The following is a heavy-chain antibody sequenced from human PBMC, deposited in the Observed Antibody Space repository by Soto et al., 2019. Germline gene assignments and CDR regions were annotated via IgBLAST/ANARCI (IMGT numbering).Heavy chain of an antibody. CDR1: GYTFTGYY. Sequence: ASVKVSCKASGYTFTGYYMHWVRQAPGQGLEWMGWINPNSGGTNYAQKFQGRVTMTRDTSISTAYMELSRLRSDDTAVYYCAREGYCSSTSCFYYYGMDVWGQGTTVTVS. CDR2: INPNSGGT. V-gene: IGHV1-2*02. CDR3: AREGYCSSTSCFYYYGMDV. D-gene: IGHD2-2*01. J-gene: IGHJ6*02.